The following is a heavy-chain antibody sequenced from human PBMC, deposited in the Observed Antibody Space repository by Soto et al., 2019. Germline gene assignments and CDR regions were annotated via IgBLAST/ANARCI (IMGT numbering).Heavy chain of an antibody. D-gene: IGHD3-10*01. Sequence: APVKVSCKASGYIFITYGISWVRQAPGQGLEWMGRISTYNGNTNYAQNFQGRVTMTADTSTNTAYMELRSLRSDDTAVYYCARDLDGSGSYYTGYWG. CDR1: GYIFITYG. J-gene: IGHJ4*01. CDR2: ISTYNGNT. CDR3: ARDLDGSGSYYTGY. V-gene: IGHV1-18*01.